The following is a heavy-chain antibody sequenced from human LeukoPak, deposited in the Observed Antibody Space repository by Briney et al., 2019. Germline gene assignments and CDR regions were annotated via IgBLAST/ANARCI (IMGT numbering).Heavy chain of an antibody. CDR1: GFTLSSYA. Sequence: GGTLRLSCAVSGFTLSSYAMSWVRQAPGKGLEWVSAISVSGNTYHADSVKGRFTISRDSSKNTLYLQMNRLRAEDAAVYYCAKAPVTTCSGAYCYPFDYWGQGTLVTVSS. J-gene: IGHJ4*02. V-gene: IGHV3-23*01. CDR3: AKAPVTTCSGAYCYPFDY. D-gene: IGHD2-21*01. CDR2: ISVSGNT.